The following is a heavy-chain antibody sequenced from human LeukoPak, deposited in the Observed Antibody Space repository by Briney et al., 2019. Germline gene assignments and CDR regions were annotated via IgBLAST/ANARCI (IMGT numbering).Heavy chain of an antibody. D-gene: IGHD2-15*01. CDR2: IKQDGSEK. Sequence: GGSLRLSCAASGFTFSSYWMSWVRPAPGKGLEWVANIKQDGSEKYYVDSVKGRFTISRDNAKNSLYLQMNSLRAEDTAVYYCAKDHGGSCYSGRCDFDYWGQGTLVTVSS. CDR3: AKDHGGSCYSGRCDFDY. J-gene: IGHJ4*02. CDR1: GFTFSSYW. V-gene: IGHV3-7*01.